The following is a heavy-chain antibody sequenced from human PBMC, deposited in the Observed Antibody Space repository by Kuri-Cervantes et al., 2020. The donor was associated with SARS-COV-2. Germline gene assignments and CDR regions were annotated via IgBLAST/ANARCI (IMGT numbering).Heavy chain of an antibody. CDR2: ISYDGSNK. V-gene: IGHV3-30-3*01. CDR3: ARDPGLVPAAIDWYFDL. D-gene: IGHD2-2*01. J-gene: IGHJ2*01. CDR1: GFTFSSYA. Sequence: GGSLRLSCAASGFTFSSYAMHWVRQAPGKGLEWVAVISYDGSNKYYADSVKGRFTISRDNSKNTLYLQMNGLRAEDTAVYYCARDPGLVPAAIDWYFDLWGRGTLVTVSS.